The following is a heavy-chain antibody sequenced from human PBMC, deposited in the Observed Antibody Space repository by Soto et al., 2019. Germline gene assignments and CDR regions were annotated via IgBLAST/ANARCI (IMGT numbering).Heavy chain of an antibody. Sequence: ASVKVSCKASGFTFTGHYIHWVRQAPGQGLEWMGWINPNSGGTSYAQKFQGRLTMTTDESTNTAYMELSSLTSDDTAMYYRARGGGPYVWFNEFWGQGTQVTVSS. CDR3: ARGGGPYVWFNEF. V-gene: IGHV1-2*02. CDR1: GFTFTGHY. J-gene: IGHJ4*02. D-gene: IGHD3-16*01. CDR2: INPNSGGT.